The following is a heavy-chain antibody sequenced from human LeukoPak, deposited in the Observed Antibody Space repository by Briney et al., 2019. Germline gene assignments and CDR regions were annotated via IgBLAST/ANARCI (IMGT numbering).Heavy chain of an antibody. V-gene: IGHV3-21*01. CDR1: GFTFSNYN. Sequence: GGSLRLSCAASGFTFSNYNMTWVRQAPGKGLEWVSSISSSSSFTYYADSVKGRFTISRDNAKNSLYLQMNSLRAEDTAVYYCARTTTSGWDNDAFDIWGQGTMVTVSS. CDR3: ARTTTSGWDNDAFDI. D-gene: IGHD6-19*01. CDR2: ISSSSSFT. J-gene: IGHJ3*02.